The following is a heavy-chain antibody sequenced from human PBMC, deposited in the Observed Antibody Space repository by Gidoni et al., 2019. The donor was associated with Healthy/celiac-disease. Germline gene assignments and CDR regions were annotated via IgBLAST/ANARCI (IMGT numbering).Heavy chain of an antibody. CDR1: GFTFSSSS. V-gene: IGHV3-21*01. D-gene: IGHD5-12*01. CDR3: ASGYTWEDY. Sequence: EVQLVESGGGLVKPGGSLRLSCAASGFTFSSSSMNWVRQAPGKGLEWVSSISSSSRYISYADSVKGRFTISRDNAKNSLYLQMNSLRAEDTSVYYCASGYTWEDYWGQGTLVTVSS. CDR2: ISSSSRYI. J-gene: IGHJ4*02.